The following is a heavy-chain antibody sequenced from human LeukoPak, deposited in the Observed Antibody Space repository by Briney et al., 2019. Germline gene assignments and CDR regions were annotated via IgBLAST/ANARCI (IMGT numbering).Heavy chain of an antibody. J-gene: IGHJ4*02. CDR3: TRTYCIYGVCFFDY. CDR2: IRSKANSYAT. V-gene: IGHV3-73*01. Sequence: PGGSLRLSCAASGFTFSGSAMHGVRQASGKGVEWVGRIRSKANSYATAYAESVKGRFTISRDDSNNTAYLQMSSLKTEDTAVYYCTRTYCIYGVCFFDYWGQGTLVTVSS. CDR1: GFTFSGSA. D-gene: IGHD2-8*01.